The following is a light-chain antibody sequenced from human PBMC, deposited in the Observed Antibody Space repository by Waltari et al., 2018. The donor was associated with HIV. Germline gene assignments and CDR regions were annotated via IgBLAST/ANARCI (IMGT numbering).Light chain of an antibody. Sequence: DIVMTQSPDSLAVSLGERATINCKSSQNILYSSNNKNYLAWYQQKPGQPPKLLIYWASTRRFGVRDRFSGSGSGTDFTLTVSSLQAEDVAVYYCQQYYTTPHTFGQGTNLEIK. J-gene: IGKJ2*01. CDR3: QQYYTTPHT. CDR1: QNILYSSNNKNY. CDR2: WAS. V-gene: IGKV4-1*01.